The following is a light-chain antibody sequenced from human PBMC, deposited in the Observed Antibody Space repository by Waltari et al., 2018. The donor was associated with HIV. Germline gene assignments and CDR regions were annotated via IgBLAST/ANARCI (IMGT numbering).Light chain of an antibody. V-gene: IGLV2-8*01. CDR3: NSYAGSNNWV. Sequence: QSALTQPPSASGSPGQSVTISCTATSSDAGGSKYVSWYQQHPGKAPKLMIYEVNKRPSGVPDRFSGSKSANTASLTVSGLQADDEADYYCNSYAGSNNWVFGGGTKLTVL. J-gene: IGLJ3*02. CDR2: EVN. CDR1: SSDAGGSKY.